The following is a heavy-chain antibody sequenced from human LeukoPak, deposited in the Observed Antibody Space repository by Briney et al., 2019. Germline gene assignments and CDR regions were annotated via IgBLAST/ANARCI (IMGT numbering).Heavy chain of an antibody. CDR1: GFTFSSYG. D-gene: IGHD3-10*01. V-gene: IGHV3-23*01. CDR3: ATSTYYYGSGSYYMGFDY. Sequence: GRSLRLSCAASGFTFSSYGMHWVRQAPGKGLEWVSAISGSGGSTYYADSVKGRFTISRDNSKNTLYLQMNSLRAEDTAVYYCATSTYYYGSGSYYMGFDYWGQGTLVTVSS. J-gene: IGHJ4*02. CDR2: ISGSGGST.